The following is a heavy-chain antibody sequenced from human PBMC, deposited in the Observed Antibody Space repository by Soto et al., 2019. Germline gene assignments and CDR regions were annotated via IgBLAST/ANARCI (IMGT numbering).Heavy chain of an antibody. Sequence: SETLSLTCTVSGGSISSGGYYWSWIRQHPGKGLEWIGYIYYSGSTYYNPSLKSRVTISVDTSKNQFSLKLSSVTAADTAVYYCVRGWIRGYFWFDPWGQGNLVTVS. D-gene: IGHD2-15*01. J-gene: IGHJ5*02. V-gene: IGHV4-31*03. CDR2: IYYSGST. CDR3: VRGWIRGYFWFDP. CDR1: GGSISSGGYY.